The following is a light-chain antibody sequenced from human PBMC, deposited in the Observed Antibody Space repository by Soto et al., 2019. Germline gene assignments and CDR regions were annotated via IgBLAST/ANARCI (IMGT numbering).Light chain of an antibody. V-gene: IGKV1-9*01. CDR1: QDVSDF. Sequence: DIHLTQSPSILSASVGDRVTLTCRASQDVSDFLAWYQHAPGKAPNLLIYGGYTLQSGVPSRFSGGGSGTEFSLTTTGLQPEDSATYYCQYLNGVPTITFGQGTRLEIK. CDR3: QYLNGVPTIT. J-gene: IGKJ5*01. CDR2: GGY.